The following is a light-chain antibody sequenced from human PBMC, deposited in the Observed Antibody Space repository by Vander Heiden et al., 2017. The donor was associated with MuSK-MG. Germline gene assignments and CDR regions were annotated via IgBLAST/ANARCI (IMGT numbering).Light chain of an antibody. CDR2: EVN. CDR1: SRDVGGYSL. J-gene: IGLJ1*01. CDR3: CSYAGSSTSPYV. Sequence: QSALTQPASVSRSPGQSLTISSTATSRDVGGYSLVSWFQQHPGKAHKLMIYEVNGRPSGVSTRFSGSKSGNTASLTISGLQAEDEADYYCCSYAGSSTSPYVFGTGTKVTVL. V-gene: IGLV2-23*02.